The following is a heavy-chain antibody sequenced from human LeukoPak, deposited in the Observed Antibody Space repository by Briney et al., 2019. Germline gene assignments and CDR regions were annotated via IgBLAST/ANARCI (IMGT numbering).Heavy chain of an antibody. CDR2: ISANGDTT. CDR1: GFTFSSYA. CDR3: AKEGRIAAGTGDYFDY. V-gene: IGHV3-23*01. D-gene: IGHD6-13*01. J-gene: IGHJ4*02. Sequence: GGSLRLSCAASGFTFSSYAMGWVRQAPGKGLEGVSGISANGDTTKYADSVKGRFTISRDNAKNTVLLQMNSLRADDTAVYYCAKEGRIAAGTGDYFDYWGQGTLVTVSS.